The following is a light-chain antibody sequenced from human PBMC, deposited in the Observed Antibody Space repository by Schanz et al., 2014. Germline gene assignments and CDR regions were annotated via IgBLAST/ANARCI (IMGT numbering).Light chain of an antibody. V-gene: IGKV3-15*01. CDR2: GAS. Sequence: EIVMTQSPATLSVSPGERATLSCRASQSVSSSLAWYQQKPGQAPRLLIYGASTRATGVPARFSGSGSGTEFTLTISSLQSEDFATYYCQQYNSYSTFGQGTKVEIK. CDR3: QQYNSYST. CDR1: QSVSSS. J-gene: IGKJ1*01.